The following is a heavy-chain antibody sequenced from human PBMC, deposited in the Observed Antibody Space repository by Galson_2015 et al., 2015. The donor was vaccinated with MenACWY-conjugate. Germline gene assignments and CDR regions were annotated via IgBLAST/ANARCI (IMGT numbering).Heavy chain of an antibody. V-gene: IGHV3-48*03. CDR3: ARVAVHGLN. J-gene: IGHJ4*02. D-gene: IGHD3-10*01. CDR2: ISSSGTTI. CDR1: AFTFSSFE. Sequence: SLRLSCAASAFTFSSFEMNWVRQAPGKGLEWVSYISSSGTTIYYSDSVKGRFTISRDNAKNSLYLQMNSLRAEDTAVYYCARVAVHGLNWGQGTLVTVSS.